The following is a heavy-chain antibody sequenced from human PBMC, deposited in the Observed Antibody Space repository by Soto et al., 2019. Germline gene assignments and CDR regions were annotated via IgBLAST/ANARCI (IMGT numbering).Heavy chain of an antibody. CDR3: ARERVGHSAMDV. D-gene: IGHD1-26*01. J-gene: IGHJ6*02. CDR1: GGSITNYY. Sequence: QVQLQQSGPGLVKPSETLSLMCTVSGGSITNYYWSWIRQSPAKGLEWIGYVSDSGSTKYNPSLKSRVTISVDTSKNQFSLKLTSVTAADTAVNYCARERVGHSAMDVWGQGTTVTVSS. CDR2: VSDSGST. V-gene: IGHV4-59*12.